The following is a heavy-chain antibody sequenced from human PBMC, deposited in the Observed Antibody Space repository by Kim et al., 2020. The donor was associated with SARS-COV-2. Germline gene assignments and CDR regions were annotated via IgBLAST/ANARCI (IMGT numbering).Heavy chain of an antibody. D-gene: IGHD3-9*01. CDR3: ARKLRYFDWLFTDAFDI. V-gene: IGHV4-34*01. J-gene: IGHJ3*02. Sequence: RKSRVTISVDTSKNQFSLKLRSVTAADTAVYYCARKLRYFDWLFTDAFDIWGQGTMVTVSS.